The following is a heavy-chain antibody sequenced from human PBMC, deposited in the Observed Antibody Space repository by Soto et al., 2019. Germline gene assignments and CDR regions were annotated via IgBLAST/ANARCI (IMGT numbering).Heavy chain of an antibody. Sequence: SETLSLTCTVSGGSISSYYWSWIRQPPGKGLEWIGYIYYSGSTNYNPSLKSRVTISVDTSKNQFSLKLSSVTAADTAVYYCARQEPCSSTSCYAGWFDPWGQGTLVTV. CDR2: IYYSGST. J-gene: IGHJ5*02. V-gene: IGHV4-59*01. D-gene: IGHD2-2*01. CDR1: GGSISSYY. CDR3: ARQEPCSSTSCYAGWFDP.